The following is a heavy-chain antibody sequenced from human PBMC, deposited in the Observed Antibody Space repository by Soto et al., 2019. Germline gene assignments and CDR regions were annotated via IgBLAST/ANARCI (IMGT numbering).Heavy chain of an antibody. J-gene: IGHJ4*02. D-gene: IGHD2-15*01. V-gene: IGHV3-74*01. CDR3: VRTSLVVAAATREDY. Sequence: EVQLVESGGGLVQPGGSLRLSCAASGFTFSSYWMHWVRQAPGKGLVWVSRINSDGSSTSYADSVKGRFTISRDNAKNTLYLQMNNLRAEDTAVYYCVRTSLVVAAATREDYWGQGTLVTVSS. CDR1: GFTFSSYW. CDR2: INSDGSST.